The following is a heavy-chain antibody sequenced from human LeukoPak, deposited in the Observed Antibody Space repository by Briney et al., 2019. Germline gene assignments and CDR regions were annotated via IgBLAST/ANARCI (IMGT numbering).Heavy chain of an antibody. V-gene: IGHV4-39*01. J-gene: IGHJ2*01. CDR3: AKTTTVTTWYVDR. CDR1: TPSISSSSNY. D-gene: IGHD4-11*01. Sequence: SETLSLTCPVATPSISSSSNYWGWIRQPPGKGLEWFGSIYYSGSTYYNPSLKSRVNITLDTSKNQFSLKLSSVTAADTAVYYCAKTTTVTTWYVDRWGRGTLVTVPS. CDR2: IYYSGST.